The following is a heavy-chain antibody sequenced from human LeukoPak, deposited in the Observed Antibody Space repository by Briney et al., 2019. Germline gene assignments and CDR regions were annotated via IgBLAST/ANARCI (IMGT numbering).Heavy chain of an antibody. V-gene: IGHV5-51*01. CDR2: FYPLDSDT. CDR3: ASQYYDSSGYYQNDAFDI. Sequence: NHGESLKISCKGSGYSFTNYWIAWVRQMLGKGLEWMGIFYPLDSDTRYSPSFQGQVTISADKSTSTAYLQWSSLKASDTAMYYCASQYYDSSGYYQNDAFDIWGQGTMVTVSS. J-gene: IGHJ3*02. D-gene: IGHD3-22*01. CDR1: GYSFTNYW.